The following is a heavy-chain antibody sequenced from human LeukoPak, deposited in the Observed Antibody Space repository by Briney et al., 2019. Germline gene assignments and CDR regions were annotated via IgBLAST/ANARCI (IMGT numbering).Heavy chain of an antibody. J-gene: IGHJ5*02. V-gene: IGHV4-4*07. Sequence: SETLSLTCTVSGGSISSYYWSWIRQPAGKGLEWIGRIYTSGSTNYNPSLKSRVTMSVDTSKNQFSLKLSSVTAADTAVYYCARGYYDILTVCHDPWWFDPWGQGTLVTVSS. D-gene: IGHD3-9*01. CDR1: GGSISSYY. CDR2: IYTSGST. CDR3: ARGYYDILTVCHDPWWFDP.